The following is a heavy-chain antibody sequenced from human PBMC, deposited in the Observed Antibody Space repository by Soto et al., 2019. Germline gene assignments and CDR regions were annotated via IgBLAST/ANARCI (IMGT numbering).Heavy chain of an antibody. Sequence: GGPLRLSCSSSGVTFSSYGMHGVRQAPGKGLEWVAVISYDGSNKYYADSVKGRFTISRDNSKNTLYLQMNSLRAEDTAVYYCAKDTRNAYYDILTGPDWGQGTLVTVSS. CDR2: ISYDGSNK. CDR1: GVTFSSYG. CDR3: AKDTRNAYYDILTGPD. V-gene: IGHV3-30*18. J-gene: IGHJ4*02. D-gene: IGHD3-9*01.